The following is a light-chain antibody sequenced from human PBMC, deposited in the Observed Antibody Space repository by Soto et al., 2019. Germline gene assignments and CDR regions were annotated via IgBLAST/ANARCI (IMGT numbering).Light chain of an antibody. CDR3: CSYAGSYGV. J-gene: IGLJ2*01. CDR2: DVS. CDR1: SSDVGGYNY. V-gene: IGLV2-11*01. Sequence: QSALTQPRSVSGSPGQSVTISCTGTSSDVGGYNYVSWYQQHPGKAPKLMIYDVSKRPSGVPDRFSGSKSGNTASLTISGLQAEDEDDYYCCSYAGSYGVFGGGTKLTVL.